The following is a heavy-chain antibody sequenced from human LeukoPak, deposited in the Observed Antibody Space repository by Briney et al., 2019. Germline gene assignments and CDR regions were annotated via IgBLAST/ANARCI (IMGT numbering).Heavy chain of an antibody. V-gene: IGHV3-33*01. J-gene: IGHJ4*02. CDR1: GFTFSSYG. CDR2: IWYDGSNK. Sequence: PGRSLRLSCAASGFTFSSYGMHWVRQAPGKGLEWVAVIWYDGSNKYYADSVKGRFTISRDNSENTLYLQMNSLRAEDTAVYYCAREGYDYYFDYWGQGTLVTVSS. D-gene: IGHD3-10*01. CDR3: AREGYDYYFDY.